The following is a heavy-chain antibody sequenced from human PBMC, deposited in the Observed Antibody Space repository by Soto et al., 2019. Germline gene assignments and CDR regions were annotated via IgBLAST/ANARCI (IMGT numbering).Heavy chain of an antibody. CDR3: ARDDRGWYLGY. Sequence: EVQLVESGGGLVQPGGSLRLSCAASGFRFSQYSMNWVRQAPGKGLEWVSYISSEATTTYYADSVKGQCTISRDNGKNLRYLQTNSLRAEDTAVYYCARDDRGWYLGYWGQGTLVTVFS. D-gene: IGHD6-19*01. CDR1: GFRFSQYS. V-gene: IGHV3-48*01. CDR2: ISSEATTT. J-gene: IGHJ4*02.